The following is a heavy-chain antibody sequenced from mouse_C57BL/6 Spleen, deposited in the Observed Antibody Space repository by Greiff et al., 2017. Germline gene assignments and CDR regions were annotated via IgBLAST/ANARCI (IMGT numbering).Heavy chain of an antibody. CDR3: ARRSYYDYEGYFDV. J-gene: IGHJ1*03. D-gene: IGHD2-4*01. CDR1: GFTFSSYT. Sequence: EVKLVESGGGLVKPGGSLKLSCAASGFTFSSYTMSWVRQTPETRLEWVATISGGGGNTYYPDSVKGRFTISRDNAKNTLYLQMSSLRSEDTALYYCARRSYYDYEGYFDVWGTGATVTVSS. V-gene: IGHV5-9*01. CDR2: ISGGGGNT.